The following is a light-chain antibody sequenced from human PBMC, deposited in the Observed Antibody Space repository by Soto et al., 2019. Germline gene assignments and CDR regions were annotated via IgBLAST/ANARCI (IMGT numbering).Light chain of an antibody. Sequence: QLVLTQSPSASASLGASVKLTCTLTSGHSSYAIAWHQQQPEKGPRYLMKVNSDGSHKKGDGIPDRFSGSSSGAERYLTISSLQSEDEGDYYCQAWGTGIWVFGGGTKLTVL. V-gene: IGLV4-69*01. J-gene: IGLJ3*02. CDR3: QAWGTGIWV. CDR2: VNSDGSH. CDR1: SGHSSYA.